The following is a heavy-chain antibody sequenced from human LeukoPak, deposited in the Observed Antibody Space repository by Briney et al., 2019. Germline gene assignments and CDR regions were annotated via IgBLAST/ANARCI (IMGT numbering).Heavy chain of an antibody. D-gene: IGHD2-2*01. V-gene: IGHV3-21*01. CDR1: GFTFSSYS. J-gene: IGHJ6*03. Sequence: GGSLTLSCAASGFTFSSYSMNWVRQAPGKGLEWVSSINSSSSYIYYADSVKGRFTISRDNAKNSLYLQMNSLSAEDTAVYYCARRYCSSTSCYFYYSYYMDVWGKGTTVTVS. CDR3: ARRYCSSTSCYFYYSYYMDV. CDR2: INSSSSYI.